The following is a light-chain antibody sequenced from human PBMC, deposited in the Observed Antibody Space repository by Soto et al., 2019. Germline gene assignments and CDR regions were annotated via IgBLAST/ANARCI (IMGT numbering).Light chain of an antibody. CDR1: QSISSW. J-gene: IGKJ5*01. V-gene: IGKV1-5*03. Sequence: DIQMTQSPATLSSSVGDRVTITCRASQSISSWLAWYQQKPGQAPKLLIYKASSLESGVPSRFSGSGSGTDFTLTISSLQPEDFATYYCLQDYIYPLTFAQGTRLEIK. CDR2: KAS. CDR3: LQDYIYPLT.